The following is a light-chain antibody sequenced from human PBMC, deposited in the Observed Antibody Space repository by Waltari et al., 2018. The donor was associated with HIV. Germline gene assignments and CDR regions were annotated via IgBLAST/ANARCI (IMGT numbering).Light chain of an antibody. CDR3: QTWRTGLQV. V-gene: IGLV4-69*02. CDR2: LNSAGRH. CDR1: SGHTNYV. Sequence: QVVLTQPPSASASLGASVRLTCTLSSGHTNYVIAWHQQQPGKGPGFPRKLNSAGRHSKGDGVPDRVAGSSSGAARSLFISSLQSEDAADYFCQTWRTGLQVFGGGTRLTVL. J-gene: IGLJ3*02.